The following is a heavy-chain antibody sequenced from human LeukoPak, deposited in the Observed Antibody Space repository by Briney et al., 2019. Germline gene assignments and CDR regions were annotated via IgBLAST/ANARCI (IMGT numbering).Heavy chain of an antibody. CDR1: GSTFSSRDW. CDR3: AREGPDYGDYVGFDY. CDR2: IKQDGSEK. Sequence: GGSLRLSCVASGSTFSSRDWMTWVRQAPGKGLEWVANIKQDGSEKYYVDSVKGRFTISRDNAKNSLYLQMNSLRAEDTAVYYCAREGPDYGDYVGFDYWGQETLVTVSS. J-gene: IGHJ4*02. D-gene: IGHD4-17*01. V-gene: IGHV3-7*01.